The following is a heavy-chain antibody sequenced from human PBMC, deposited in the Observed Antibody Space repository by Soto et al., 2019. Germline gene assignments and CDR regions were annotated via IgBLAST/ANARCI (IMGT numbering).Heavy chain of an antibody. CDR3: ARDPTP. J-gene: IGHJ5*02. Sequence: QVQLQESGPGLVKPSQTLSLTCTVSGGSISSGGYHWSWIRQHPGKGLEWIAYIYYSGSTYYHPSIKSRVSISVDTSKNQFPQKLSSATAADTAVYYCARDPTPWGQGTLVTVSS. CDR2: IYYSGST. V-gene: IGHV4-31*03. CDR1: GGSISSGGYH.